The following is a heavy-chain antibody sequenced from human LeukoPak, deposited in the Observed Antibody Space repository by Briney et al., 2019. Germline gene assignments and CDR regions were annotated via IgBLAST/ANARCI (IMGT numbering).Heavy chain of an antibody. CDR2: ISDSGST. CDR3: ARGGGDYWYFDL. J-gene: IGHJ2*01. CDR1: GGSLSTHH. Sequence: PSETLSLTCVVSGGSLSTHHWSWIRQSPGRGLEWIGYISDSGSTNYNPSLKSRVTISVDTSKNQVSLELNSVTAADTAVYYCARGGGDYWYFDLWGRGTLVTVSS. V-gene: IGHV4-59*11. D-gene: IGHD2-21*01.